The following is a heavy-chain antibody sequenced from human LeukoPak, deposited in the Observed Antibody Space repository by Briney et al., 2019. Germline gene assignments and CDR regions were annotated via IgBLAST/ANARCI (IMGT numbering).Heavy chain of an antibody. Sequence: ASVKVSCKASGYTFTGYFMYWVRQAPGQGLEWMGWINPNSGGTSYAQKFQGRVTMTRDTSISTAYMEVSRLRSDDTAVYYCAREYSNRWFDYWGQGTLVTVSS. V-gene: IGHV1-2*02. CDR2: INPNSGGT. CDR3: AREYSNRWFDY. CDR1: GYTFTGYF. J-gene: IGHJ4*02. D-gene: IGHD6-13*01.